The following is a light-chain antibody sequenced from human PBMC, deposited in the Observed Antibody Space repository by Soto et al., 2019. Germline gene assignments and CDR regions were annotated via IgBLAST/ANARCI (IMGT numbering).Light chain of an antibody. Sequence: QSVLTQPASVSGSPGQSITISCTGSSNDIGTYEYVSWHQHHPGRAPKLIIFGVNDRPSGISVRFSGSKSGNTASLTIFGLQLEDEAVYYCSSYTTGSTLPWVFGTGTKVTVL. CDR1: SNDIGTYEY. CDR2: GVN. V-gene: IGLV2-14*01. CDR3: SSYTTGSTLPWV. J-gene: IGLJ1*01.